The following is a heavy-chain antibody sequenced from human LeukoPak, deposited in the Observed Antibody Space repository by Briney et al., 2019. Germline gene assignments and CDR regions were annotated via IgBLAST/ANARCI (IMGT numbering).Heavy chain of an antibody. J-gene: IGHJ4*02. V-gene: IGHV3-20*04. D-gene: IGHD3-22*01. Sequence: GGSLRLSCAASGFTFDEYGMNWVRQAPGKGLEWVSGINWNGGSTGHADAVKGRFTIHRDNAKKSLYLQMHSLRAEDTALYYCARGYFYDSSGYYGNLDYWGQGTLVTVSS. CDR3: ARGYFYDSSGYYGNLDY. CDR1: GFTFDEYG. CDR2: INWNGGST.